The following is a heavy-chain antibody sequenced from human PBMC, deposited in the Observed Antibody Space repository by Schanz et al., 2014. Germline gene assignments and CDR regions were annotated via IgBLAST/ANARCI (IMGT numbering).Heavy chain of an antibody. D-gene: IGHD3-22*01. V-gene: IGHV3-33*01. CDR2: IWYDGSNE. Sequence: QVQLVESGGGVVQPGRSLRLSCAASGFNFRNYGMHWVRQAPGRGLEWVALIWYDGSNEYYADSVKGRFTVSRDNNWKTRSLQRNSLRSDDPAIYHGARENSSGYYPAVTYYIDVWGKGTTVTVSS. CDR1: GFNFRNYG. J-gene: IGHJ6*03. CDR3: ARENSSGYYPAVTYYIDV.